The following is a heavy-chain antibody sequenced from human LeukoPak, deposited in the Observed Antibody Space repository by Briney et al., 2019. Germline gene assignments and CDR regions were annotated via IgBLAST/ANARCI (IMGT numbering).Heavy chain of an antibody. CDR2: ISGSENYI. CDR3: ARDFIPAATFHS. J-gene: IGHJ4*02. CDR1: GFTFSDYY. Sequence: PGGSLRLSCVASGFTFSDYYMSWIRQAPGKGLEWLAYISGSENYIYYADSVKGRFTISRDSAKNSVYLQMDSLRVEDTARYYCARDFIPAATFHSWGQGTRVTVSS. V-gene: IGHV3-11*04. D-gene: IGHD6-25*01.